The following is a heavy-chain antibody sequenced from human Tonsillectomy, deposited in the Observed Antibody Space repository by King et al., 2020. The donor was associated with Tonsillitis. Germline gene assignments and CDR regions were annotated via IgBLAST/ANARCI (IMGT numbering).Heavy chain of an antibody. CDR2: ITLDSNKI. Sequence: VQLVESGGGLVQPGGPLRLSCAGSGFTSDKYGMHWVRQAPGTGLEWVSGITLDSNKIGYADSVKGRFTISRDNAKNSLYLQMNSLRAEDTALYYCTKDLVPGGADVWGQGTTVTVSS. J-gene: IGHJ6*02. D-gene: IGHD3-16*01. CDR3: TKDLVPGGADV. V-gene: IGHV3-9*02. CDR1: GFTSDKYG.